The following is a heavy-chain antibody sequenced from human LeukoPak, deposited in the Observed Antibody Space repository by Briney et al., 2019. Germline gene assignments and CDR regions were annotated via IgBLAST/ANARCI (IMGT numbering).Heavy chain of an antibody. CDR2: MYYSGST. J-gene: IGHJ6*03. CDR3: AREYYYGSGSYYKKKDYYYYYMDV. Sequence: PSETLSLTCTVSGGSISSSSYYWGWIRQPPGKGLEWIGSMYYSGSTFYNPSLKSRVTISVDTSKNQFSLKLSSVTAADTAVYYCAREYYYGSGSYYKKKDYYYYYMDVWGKGTTVTVSS. D-gene: IGHD3-10*01. CDR1: GGSISSSSYY. V-gene: IGHV4-39*07.